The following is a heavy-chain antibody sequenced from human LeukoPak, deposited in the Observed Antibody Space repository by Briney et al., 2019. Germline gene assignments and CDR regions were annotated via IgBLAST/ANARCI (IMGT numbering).Heavy chain of an antibody. Sequence: SETLSLTCAVYGGSFSGYYWSWIREPPGKGLEWIGEINHSGSTNYNPSLKSRVTISVDTSKNQFSLKLSSVTAADTAVYYCARGPYYYDSSGCLDYWGQGTLVTVSS. D-gene: IGHD3-22*01. V-gene: IGHV4-34*01. CDR2: INHSGST. J-gene: IGHJ4*02. CDR3: ARGPYYYDSSGCLDY. CDR1: GGSFSGYY.